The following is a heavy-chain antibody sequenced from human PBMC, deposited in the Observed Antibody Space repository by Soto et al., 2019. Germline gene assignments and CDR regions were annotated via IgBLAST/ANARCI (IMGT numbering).Heavy chain of an antibody. Sequence: GGSLRISCAASGFTFSIYAMSWVRQAPGKGLEWVSAISGSGGSTYYADSVKGRFIMFRDNSKITLYLQMNSLRAEDTAVYYCAKGGLRYFDWLLEEDGLYFDYWGQGTLVTVSS. J-gene: IGHJ4*02. D-gene: IGHD3-9*01. V-gene: IGHV3-23*01. CDR2: ISGSGGST. CDR1: GFTFSIYA. CDR3: AKGGLRYFDWLLEEDGLYFDY.